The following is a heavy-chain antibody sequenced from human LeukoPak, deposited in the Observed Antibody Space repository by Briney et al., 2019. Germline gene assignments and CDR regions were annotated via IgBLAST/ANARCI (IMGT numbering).Heavy chain of an antibody. CDR3: ARGPSRTSPLSGYYRGTFDY. Sequence: GGSLRLSCAASGFTVSNNYMTWVRQAPGKGLEWVSIIYAGGMTYYADSVKGRFTISRDNSKNMLYLQMNSLRAADTAVYYCARGPSRTSPLSGYYRGTFDYWGQGTLVTVSS. CDR1: GFTVSNNY. V-gene: IGHV3-66*02. J-gene: IGHJ4*02. D-gene: IGHD3-3*01. CDR2: IYAGGMT.